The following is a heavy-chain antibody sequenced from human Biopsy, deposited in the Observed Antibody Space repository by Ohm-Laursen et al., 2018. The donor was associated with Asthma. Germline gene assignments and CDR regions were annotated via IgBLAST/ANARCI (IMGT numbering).Heavy chain of an antibody. D-gene: IGHD6-13*01. CDR2: INPNSGAT. Sequence: SVNASRKASGYSFIGYHIHWVRQAPGQGLEWLGRINPNSGATNHAQKFPGRVTMTRDTSISTAHMEVSRLRSDDTAVYYCAGGQKSAGDRWFDPWGQGTLVTVSS. J-gene: IGHJ5*02. V-gene: IGHV1-2*06. CDR1: GYSFIGYH. CDR3: AGGQKSAGDRWFDP.